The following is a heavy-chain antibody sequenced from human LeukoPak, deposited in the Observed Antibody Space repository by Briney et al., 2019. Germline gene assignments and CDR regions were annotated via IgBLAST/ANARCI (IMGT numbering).Heavy chain of an antibody. CDR3: VNEAGATTK. CDR1: GFTFSSYG. J-gene: IGHJ4*02. D-gene: IGHD1-26*01. Sequence: GGSLRLSCAASGFTFSSYGMHWIRQAPGKGLEWVSAISTSGSTYYSDSVKGRFTISRDNSRNTLILLMNSLRVDDTARYYCVNEAGATTKWGQGTLVTVSS. V-gene: IGHV3-23*01. CDR2: ISTSGST.